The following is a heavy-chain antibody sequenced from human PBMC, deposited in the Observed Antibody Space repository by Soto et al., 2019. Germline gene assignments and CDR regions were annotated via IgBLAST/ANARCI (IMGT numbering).Heavy chain of an antibody. CDR3: ARDFRSDLRASGSGFDD. J-gene: IGHJ4*02. Sequence: SVKVDCKTSGYTITHYRRNCGLLDTGQGVQWMGWISVYNGNTKHVQEIQCRVTMTTDTSTNTAYMELRSLGSDDTAVYYCARDFRSDLRASGSGFDDWGQGTLVTVSS. CDR1: GYTITHYR. CDR2: ISVYNGNT. D-gene: IGHD3-3*01. V-gene: IGHV1-18*01.